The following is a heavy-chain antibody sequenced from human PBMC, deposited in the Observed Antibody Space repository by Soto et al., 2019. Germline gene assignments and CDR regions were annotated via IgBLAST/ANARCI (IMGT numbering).Heavy chain of an antibody. CDR2: ITPILGIA. CDR1: GGTFSSYT. V-gene: IGHV1-69*02. J-gene: IGHJ6*02. Sequence: ASVKGSCKASGGTFSSYTISWVRQATGQGLEWMGRITPILGIANYAQKFQGRVTITADKSTSTAYMELSSLRSEDTAVYYCASSVYYYDSSGYQDYYYGMDVWGQGTTVTVSS. CDR3: ASSVYYYDSSGYQDYYYGMDV. D-gene: IGHD3-22*01.